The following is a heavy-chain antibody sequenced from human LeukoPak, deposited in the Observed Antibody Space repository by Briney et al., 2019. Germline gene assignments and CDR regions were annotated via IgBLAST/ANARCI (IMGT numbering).Heavy chain of an antibody. Sequence: GGSLRLSCAASGFTFDDYGMSWVRQAPGKGLEWVSGINWNGGSTGYADSVKGRFTISRDNAKNSLYLQMNSLRAEDTALYYCARWYSSSWYLPDAFDIWGQGIMVTVSS. CDR2: INWNGGST. D-gene: IGHD6-13*01. CDR3: ARWYSSSWYLPDAFDI. J-gene: IGHJ3*02. CDR1: GFTFDDYG. V-gene: IGHV3-20*04.